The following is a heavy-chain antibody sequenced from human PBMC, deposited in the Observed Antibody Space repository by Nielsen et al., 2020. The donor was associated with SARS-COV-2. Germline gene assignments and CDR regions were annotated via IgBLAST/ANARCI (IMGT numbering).Heavy chain of an antibody. CDR2: ISGAGGSI. CDR3: AKLTGTTPFW. V-gene: IGHV3-23*01. J-gene: IGHJ4*02. CDR1: GFTFSNYA. Sequence: GESLKISCAASGFTFSNYALSWVRQAPGKGLEWVSAISGAGGSIYYADSVKGRFTISRDHSKNTLYLQMNSLRADDTAVYYCAKLTGTTPFWWGQGTLVTVSS. D-gene: IGHD1-7*01.